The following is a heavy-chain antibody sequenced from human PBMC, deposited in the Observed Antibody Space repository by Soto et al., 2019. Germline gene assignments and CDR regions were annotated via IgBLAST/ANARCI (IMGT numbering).Heavy chain of an antibody. Sequence: QVQLQESGPGLVRPSETLSLTCTVSSDSISSYYWIWIRQSPGKGLEWIGYTDYSGNTNYNPSLKSRVTISGDTSKKQFSLRLSSVTAVDTALYYCVRAVGDPLYYLDYWGQGTLVTVSS. CDR3: VRAVGDPLYYLDY. CDR2: TDYSGNT. J-gene: IGHJ4*02. CDR1: SDSISSYY. V-gene: IGHV4-59*08. D-gene: IGHD6-19*01.